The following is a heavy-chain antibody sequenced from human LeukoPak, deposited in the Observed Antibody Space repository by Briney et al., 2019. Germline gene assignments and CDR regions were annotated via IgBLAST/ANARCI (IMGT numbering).Heavy chain of an antibody. CDR2: ISGSGGST. CDR3: AKETQDRWLVLGY. V-gene: IGHV3-23*01. CDR1: GSTFSSYA. J-gene: IGHJ4*02. D-gene: IGHD6-19*01. Sequence: GGSLRLSCAGSGSTFSSYAMSWVRQAPGKGLEWVSAISGSGGSTYYADSVKGRFTISRDNSNNTLYLQMNSLRAEDTAVYYCAKETQDRWLVLGYWGQGTLVTVSS.